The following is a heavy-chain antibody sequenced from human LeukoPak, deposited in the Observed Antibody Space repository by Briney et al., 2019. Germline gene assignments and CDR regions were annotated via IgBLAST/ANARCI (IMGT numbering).Heavy chain of an antibody. V-gene: IGHV4-59*08. J-gene: IGHJ3*01. D-gene: IGHD1-26*01. CDR2: MYNSGST. Sequence: PSETLSLTCTVSGGSISTYYWSWIRQPPGKGLEWIGYMYNSGSTNYTPSLKSRVTISIDTSKNQVSLRLSSVTAADTAVYYCARQGSGGRSFDVWGQGTMVTVSS. CDR3: ARQGSGGRSFDV. CDR1: GGSISTYY.